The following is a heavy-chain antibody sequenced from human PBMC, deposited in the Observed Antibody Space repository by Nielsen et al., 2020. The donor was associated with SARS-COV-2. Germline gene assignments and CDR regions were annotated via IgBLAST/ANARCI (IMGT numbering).Heavy chain of an antibody. D-gene: IGHD3-10*01. CDR3: ARHDGAGSYIDY. CDR1: GYSFVSYW. J-gene: IGHJ4*02. V-gene: IGHV5-51*01. Sequence: GESLKISCKGFGYSFVSYWIGWVRHMSGRGMEWLGIIYPGDSETRYNPSLQGQVTISVDKSVTTAYLQWSRLQASDTAIYYCARHDGAGSYIDYWGQGTRVTVSS. CDR2: IYPGDSET.